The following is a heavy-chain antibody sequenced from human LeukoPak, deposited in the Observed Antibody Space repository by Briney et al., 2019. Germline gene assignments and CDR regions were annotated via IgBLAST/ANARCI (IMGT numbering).Heavy chain of an antibody. CDR2: ISYDGSNK. Sequence: GRSLRLSCAASGFTFSSYGMHWVRQAPGKGLEWVAVISYDGSNKYYADSVKGRFTISRDNAKNSLYLQMNSLRAEDTALYYCAKEGVYSSGWYYFDYWGQGTLVTVSS. V-gene: IGHV3-30*18. D-gene: IGHD6-19*01. J-gene: IGHJ4*02. CDR1: GFTFSSYG. CDR3: AKEGVYSSGWYYFDY.